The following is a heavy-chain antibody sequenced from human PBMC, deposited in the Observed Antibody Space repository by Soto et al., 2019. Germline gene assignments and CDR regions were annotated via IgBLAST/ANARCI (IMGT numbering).Heavy chain of an antibody. CDR3: AKVRRGSGWYFDY. D-gene: IGHD6-19*01. CDR1: GVTFSSYA. J-gene: IGHJ4*02. Sequence: GGSPRLSCAASGVTFSSYAMSWVRQAPGKGLEWVSAISGSGGSTYYADSVKGRFTISRDNSKNTLYLQMNSLRAEDTAVYYCAKVRRGSGWYFDYWGQGTLVTVSS. CDR2: ISGSGGST. V-gene: IGHV3-23*01.